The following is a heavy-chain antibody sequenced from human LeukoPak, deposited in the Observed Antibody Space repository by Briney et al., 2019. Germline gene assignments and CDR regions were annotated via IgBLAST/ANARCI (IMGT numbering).Heavy chain of an antibody. Sequence: KSGGSLRLSCAASGFTFSSYEMNWVRQAPGKGLEWVSLISSSSRFIYYGDSVKGRFTISRDNAKKSLYLQMNSLRAEDTAVYYCARAVYCSGGGCFWYFDLWGRGTLVTVSS. V-gene: IGHV3-21*01. CDR1: GFTFSSYE. CDR2: ISSSSRFI. J-gene: IGHJ2*01. CDR3: ARAVYCSGGGCFWYFDL. D-gene: IGHD2-15*01.